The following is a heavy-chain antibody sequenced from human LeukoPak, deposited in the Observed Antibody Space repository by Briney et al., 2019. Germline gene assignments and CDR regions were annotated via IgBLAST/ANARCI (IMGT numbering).Heavy chain of an antibody. Sequence: SETLSLTCSVSGGTITRYYWSWIRQPPGKGLEWIGYIYYSGSTIYNPSLKSRVTISVDTSKNKFSLKLSSVTAADTAVYYCARGDYDSSGYTPTFDYWGQGALATVFS. CDR1: GGTITRYY. CDR3: ARGDYDSSGYTPTFDY. CDR2: IYYSGST. D-gene: IGHD3-22*01. J-gene: IGHJ4*02. V-gene: IGHV4-59*01.